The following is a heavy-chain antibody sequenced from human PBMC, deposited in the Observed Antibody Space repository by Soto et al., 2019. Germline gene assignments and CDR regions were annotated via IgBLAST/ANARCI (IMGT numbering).Heavy chain of an antibody. V-gene: IGHV3-23*01. J-gene: IGHJ6*02. D-gene: IGHD2-2*01. Sequence: GGSLRLSCAASGFTFSNYAMSWVRQAPGKGLEWVSTISGSGSGGATYYPYYADSVKGRFTISRDSSKNTVSLEMNSLRAEDTAVYYCGKARSGTSVLYGLDVWGQGTTVTVSS. CDR1: GFTFSNYA. CDR2: ISGSGSGGATYYP. CDR3: GKARSGTSVLYGLDV.